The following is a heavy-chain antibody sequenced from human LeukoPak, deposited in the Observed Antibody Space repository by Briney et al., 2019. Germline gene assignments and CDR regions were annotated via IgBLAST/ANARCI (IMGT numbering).Heavy chain of an antibody. CDR2: ISSSGVNT. CDR3: AKDLNGDHYSDY. CDR1: GFTFSDFY. Sequence: GGSLRLSCAASGFTFSDFYLSWIRQAPGKGLEWVSYISSSGVNTDYADSVKGRFTISRDNSKNTLYLQMNSLRAEDTAVYYCAKDLNGDHYSDYWGQGTLVTVSS. D-gene: IGHD4-17*01. J-gene: IGHJ4*02. V-gene: IGHV3-11*06.